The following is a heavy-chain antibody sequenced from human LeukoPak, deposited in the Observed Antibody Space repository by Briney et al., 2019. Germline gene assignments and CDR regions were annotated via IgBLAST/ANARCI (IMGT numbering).Heavy chain of an antibody. CDR2: ISSSSSYI. V-gene: IGHV3-21*01. J-gene: IGHJ4*02. Sequence: GGSLRLSCAASGFTFSSYSMNWVRQAPGKGLEWVSSISSSSSYIYYADSVKGRFTISRDNAKNSLYLQMNSLRAEDTAVYYCARDGLPDWSSTDFDYWGQGTLVTVSS. CDR1: GFTFSSYS. CDR3: ARDGLPDWSSTDFDY. D-gene: IGHD3-9*01.